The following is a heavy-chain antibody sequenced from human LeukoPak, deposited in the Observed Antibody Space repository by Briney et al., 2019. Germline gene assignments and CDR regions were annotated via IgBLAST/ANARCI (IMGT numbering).Heavy chain of an antibody. V-gene: IGHV4-59*01. Sequence: SETLSLTCTVSGGSISSYYWSWIRQPPGKGLEWIGYIYYSGSTNYNPSLKSRVTISVDTSKNQFSLKLSSVTAADTAVYYCARDLLGSLWYWGQGTLVTVSS. D-gene: IGHD3-10*01. CDR1: GGSISSYY. CDR3: ARDLLGSLWY. CDR2: IYYSGST. J-gene: IGHJ4*02.